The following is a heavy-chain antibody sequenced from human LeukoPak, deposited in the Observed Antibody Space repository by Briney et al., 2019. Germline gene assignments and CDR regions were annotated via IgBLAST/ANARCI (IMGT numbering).Heavy chain of an antibody. D-gene: IGHD2-2*01. J-gene: IGHJ4*02. V-gene: IGHV3-23*01. CDR2: ISGSGTST. CDR1: GFTFNNYA. Sequence: GGSLRLSCAASGFTFNNYAMSWVRQAPGKGLEWVSGISGSGTSTDYADSVRGRFTISKDNSKNTLYLQMSSLRAEDTAVYYCARSDCSVITCYVLDYWGQGTLVTVSS. CDR3: ARSDCSVITCYVLDY.